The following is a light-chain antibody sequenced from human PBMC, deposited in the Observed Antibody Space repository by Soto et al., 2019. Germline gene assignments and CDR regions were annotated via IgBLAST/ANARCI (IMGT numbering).Light chain of an antibody. CDR1: SSDVGRYNY. CDR3: CSYAGSSILV. Sequence: QSAQTQPLSVSWSPGHSVSISCTGTSSDVGRYNYVSWYQHHPGKAPKLMIYGVNERPSGVPDRFSGSKSGNTASLTISGLQAEDEADYHCCSYAGSSILVFGGGTKVTVL. V-gene: IGLV2-11*01. J-gene: IGLJ3*02. CDR2: GVN.